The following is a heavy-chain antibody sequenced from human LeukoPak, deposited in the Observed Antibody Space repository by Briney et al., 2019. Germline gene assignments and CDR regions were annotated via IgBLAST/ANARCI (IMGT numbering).Heavy chain of an antibody. CDR2: INPNSGGT. D-gene: IGHD3-10*01. CDR1: GYTFTGYY. Sequence: ASVKVSCKASGYTFTGYYMHWVRQAPGQGLEWMGWINPNSGGTNYAQKFQGRVTMTRDTSISTAYMELSRLRSDDTAVYYCARAVGSGSRPLYYYGMDVWGQGTTVTASS. CDR3: ARAVGSGSRPLYYYGMDV. V-gene: IGHV1-2*02. J-gene: IGHJ6*02.